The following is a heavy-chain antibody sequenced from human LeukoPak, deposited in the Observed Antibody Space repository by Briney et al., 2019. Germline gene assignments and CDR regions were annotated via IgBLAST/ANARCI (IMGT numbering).Heavy chain of an antibody. CDR1: GFTFSSYA. V-gene: IGHV3-23*01. CDR2: ITSSGGGT. CDR3: AREKYDSSAYNDPRRFDY. J-gene: IGHJ4*02. D-gene: IGHD3-22*01. Sequence: GGSLRLSCAASGFTFSSYAMSWVRQAPGKGLEWVSSITSSGGGTHYADSVKGRFTISRDNSMNTLCMQINSLRAEDTAVYYCAREKYDSSAYNDPRRFDYWGQGTLVTVSS.